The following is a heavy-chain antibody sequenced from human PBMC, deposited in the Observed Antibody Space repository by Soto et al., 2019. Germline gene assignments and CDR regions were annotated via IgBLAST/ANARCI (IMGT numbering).Heavy chain of an antibody. CDR1: GGTFSSYA. V-gene: IGHV1-69*13. D-gene: IGHD6-13*01. Sequence: GASVKVSCKASGGTFSSYAISWVRQAPGQGLEWMGGIIPIFGTANYAQKFQGRVTITADESTSTAYMELSSLRSEDTAVYYCARTGGSSGHYYYYYGMDVWGQGXTVTVYS. CDR2: IIPIFGTA. CDR3: ARTGGSSGHYYYYYGMDV. J-gene: IGHJ6*02.